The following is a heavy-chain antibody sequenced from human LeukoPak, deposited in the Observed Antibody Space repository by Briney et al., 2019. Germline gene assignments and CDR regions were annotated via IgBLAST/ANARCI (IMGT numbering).Heavy chain of an antibody. D-gene: IGHD6-13*01. CDR1: GFTVSSNY. J-gene: IGHJ4*02. CDR3: ASWYSSSWYTFDY. CDR2: IYSGAGT. Sequence: GGSLRLSCAASGFTVSSNYMSWVRQAPGKGLEWVSVIYSGAGTYYADSVKGRFTISRDNSKNTLYLQMNSLRAEDTAVYYCASWYSSSWYTFDYWGQGTLVTVSS. V-gene: IGHV3-53*01.